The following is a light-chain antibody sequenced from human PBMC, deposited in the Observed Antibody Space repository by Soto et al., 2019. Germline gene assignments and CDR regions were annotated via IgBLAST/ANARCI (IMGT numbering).Light chain of an antibody. CDR2: EVS. J-gene: IGLJ1*01. CDR3: SSYTSSSTLYV. V-gene: IGLV2-14*01. Sequence: QSALTQPASMSGSPGQSITISCTGTSSDVGYYNYVSWYQQHPGKAPKLIIYEVSNRPSGVSNRFSGSKSGNTASLTISGLQAEDEADYYCSSYTSSSTLYVFGTGTKLTVL. CDR1: SSDVGYYNY.